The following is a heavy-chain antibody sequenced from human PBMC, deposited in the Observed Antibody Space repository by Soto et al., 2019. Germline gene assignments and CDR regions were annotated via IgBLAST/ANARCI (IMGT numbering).Heavy chain of an antibody. CDR2: IIPILGIA. CDR3: ARGRPQWLVLSNYYYYMDV. J-gene: IGHJ6*03. V-gene: IGHV1-69*02. CDR1: GGTFSSYT. D-gene: IGHD6-19*01. Sequence: GASVKVSCKASGGTFSSYTISWVRQAPGQGLEWMGRIIPILGIANYAQKFQGRVTITADKSTSTAYMELSSLRSEDTAVYYCARGRPQWLVLSNYYYYMDVWGKGTTVTVSS.